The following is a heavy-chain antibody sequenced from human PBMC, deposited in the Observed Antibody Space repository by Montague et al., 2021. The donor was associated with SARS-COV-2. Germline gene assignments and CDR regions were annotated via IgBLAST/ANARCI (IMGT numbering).Heavy chain of an antibody. CDR3: ATLIYRYGAFDY. V-gene: IGHV3-7*01. J-gene: IGHJ4*02. CDR1: GFTFNNYW. CDR2: IKQDGSEA. D-gene: IGHD5-18*01. Sequence: SLRLSCAASGFTFNNYWMNWVRQTPGKGLEWVANIKQDGSEAYYMDSVKGLFTISRDNAKKSLHLQMNRLRDEDTAVYYCATLIYRYGAFDYWGQGTLVIVSS.